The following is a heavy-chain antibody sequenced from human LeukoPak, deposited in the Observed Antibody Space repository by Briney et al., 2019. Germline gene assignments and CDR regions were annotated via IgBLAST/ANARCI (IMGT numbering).Heavy chain of an antibody. Sequence: GGSLRLSCAASGFTFSSYAMSWVRQAPGKGLEWVSAISGSGGSTYYADSVKGRFTISRDNSKNTLYLQMNSLRAEDTAVYYCAKDREPPYSSSSLFSGYWGQGTLVTVSS. J-gene: IGHJ4*02. V-gene: IGHV3-23*01. D-gene: IGHD6-6*01. CDR1: GFTFSSYA. CDR3: AKDREPPYSSSSLFSGY. CDR2: ISGSGGST.